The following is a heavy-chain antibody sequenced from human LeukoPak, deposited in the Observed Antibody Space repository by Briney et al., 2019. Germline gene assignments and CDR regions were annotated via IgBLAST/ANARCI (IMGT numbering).Heavy chain of an antibody. D-gene: IGHD3-10*01. CDR2: ISGGGDIT. J-gene: IGHJ4*02. CDR1: GFTFSSYA. V-gene: IGHV3-23*01. Sequence: PGGALRLSCAASGFTFSSYAMTWVRQDPGKGLEWVSSISGGGDITYYAGSVKGRFTIARDNSKNTLYLQMNSLRAEDMAVYYCVKDPGSVRGYYFDYCGQGTIVTASS. CDR3: VKDPGSVRGYYFDY.